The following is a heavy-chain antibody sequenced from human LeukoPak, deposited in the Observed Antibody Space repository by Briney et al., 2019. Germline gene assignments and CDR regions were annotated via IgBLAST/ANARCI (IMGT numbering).Heavy chain of an antibody. V-gene: IGHV4-4*07. D-gene: IGHD3-10*01. J-gene: IGHJ6*03. Sequence: PSETLSLTCTVSGGSISSYYWSWIRQPAGKGLEWIGRIYTSGSTNYNPSLKSRVTMSVDTSKNQFSLKLSSVTATDTAVYYCAREGFRDLAGYYYYYLDVWGKGTTVTVSS. CDR1: GGSISSYY. CDR2: IYTSGST. CDR3: AREGFRDLAGYYYYYLDV.